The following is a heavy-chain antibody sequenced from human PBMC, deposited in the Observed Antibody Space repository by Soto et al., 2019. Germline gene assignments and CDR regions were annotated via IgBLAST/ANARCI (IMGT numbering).Heavy chain of an antibody. J-gene: IGHJ6*02. Sequence: EVQLLESGGGLVQPGGSLRLSCAASGFTFSSYAMSWVRQAPGKGLEWVSAISGSGGSTYYADSVKGRFTISRDNSKNTLYLQMNSLGAEDTAVYYCAKPKWGYGYNYNYCYGMDVWGQGTTVTVSS. D-gene: IGHD7-27*01. CDR3: AKPKWGYGYNYNYCYGMDV. CDR2: ISGSGGST. CDR1: GFTFSSYA. V-gene: IGHV3-23*01.